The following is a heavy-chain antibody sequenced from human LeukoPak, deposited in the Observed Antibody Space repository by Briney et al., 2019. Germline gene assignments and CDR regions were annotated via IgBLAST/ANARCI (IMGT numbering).Heavy chain of an antibody. CDR3: ARRALGLRFSSSSYYYYYMDV. Sequence: GGSLRLSCAASGFTFSSYSMNWVRQAPGKGLEWVSYISSSSSTIYYADSVKGRFTISRDNAKNSLYLQMNSLRAEDTAVYYCARRALGLRFSSSSYYYYYMDVWGKGTTVTVPS. J-gene: IGHJ6*03. D-gene: IGHD6-6*01. CDR2: ISSSSSTI. V-gene: IGHV3-48*01. CDR1: GFTFSSYS.